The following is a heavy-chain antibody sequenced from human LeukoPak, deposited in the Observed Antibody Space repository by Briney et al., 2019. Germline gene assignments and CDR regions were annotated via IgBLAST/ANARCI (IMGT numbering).Heavy chain of an antibody. CDR2: INSDGSST. CDR1: GFTFSSYW. Sequence: GGSLRLSCAASGFTFSSYWMHWVRQAPGKGLVWVSRINSDGSSTSYADSVKGRFTISRDNAKNTLYLQMNSLRAEDTAVYYCARDRGVGATPYYSDYWGQGTLVTVSS. D-gene: IGHD1-26*01. CDR3: ARDRGVGATPYYSDY. V-gene: IGHV3-74*01. J-gene: IGHJ4*02.